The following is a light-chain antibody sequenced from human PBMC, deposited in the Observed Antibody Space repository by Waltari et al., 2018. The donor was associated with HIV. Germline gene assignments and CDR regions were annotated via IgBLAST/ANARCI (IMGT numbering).Light chain of an antibody. CDR1: SSDVGGKNY. Sequence: QSALTQPASVSGYPGQSIAISCTGTSSDVGGKNYVSWYIQHPGNAPILMIYEVSNRPSGVSNRFSGSKSGNTASLTISGLQAEDVADYYCSSYTSSSTLVFGGGTKLTVL. CDR2: EVS. J-gene: IGLJ2*01. CDR3: SSYTSSSTLV. V-gene: IGLV2-14*01.